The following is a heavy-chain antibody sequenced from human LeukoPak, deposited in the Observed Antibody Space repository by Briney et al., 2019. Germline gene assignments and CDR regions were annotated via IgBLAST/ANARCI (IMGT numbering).Heavy chain of an antibody. CDR1: GFTFNTYS. D-gene: IGHD2-21*02. V-gene: IGHV3-21*01. CDR2: ISSTSSHI. Sequence: RGSLRLSCAASGFTFNTYSMNWVRQAPGKGLEWVSSISSTSSHIYYADSMKGRFTISRDNAKKSLYLQMNSLRAEDTAVYYCATEGGTAELEYWGQGTLVTVSS. J-gene: IGHJ4*02. CDR3: ATEGGTAELEY.